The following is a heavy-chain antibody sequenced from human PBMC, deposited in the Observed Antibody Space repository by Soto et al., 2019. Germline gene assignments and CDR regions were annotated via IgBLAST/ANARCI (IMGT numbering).Heavy chain of an antibody. CDR2: ISTSDSTI. CDR1: GFTFSTYS. J-gene: IGHJ2*01. Sequence: GGSLRLSCAASGFTFSTYSMNWVRQAPGKGLEWVSYISTSDSTIYYADSVKGRFTISRDSARNSLYLQMSSLRDEDTAVYYCARDSQWYFDLWGRGTLVTVSS. V-gene: IGHV3-48*02. CDR3: ARDSQWYFDL.